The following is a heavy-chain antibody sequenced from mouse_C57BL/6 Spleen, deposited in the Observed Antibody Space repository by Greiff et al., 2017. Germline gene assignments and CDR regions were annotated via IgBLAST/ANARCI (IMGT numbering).Heavy chain of an antibody. Sequence: LQESGAELVRPGASVTLSCKASGYTFTDYEMHWVKQTPVHGLEWIGAIDPETGGTAYNQKFKGKAILTADKSSSTAYMELRSLTSEDSAVYYCTRSLITTGWYFDVWGTGTTVTVSS. D-gene: IGHD1-1*01. CDR3: TRSLITTGWYFDV. CDR1: GYTFTDYE. J-gene: IGHJ1*03. CDR2: IDPETGGT. V-gene: IGHV1-15*01.